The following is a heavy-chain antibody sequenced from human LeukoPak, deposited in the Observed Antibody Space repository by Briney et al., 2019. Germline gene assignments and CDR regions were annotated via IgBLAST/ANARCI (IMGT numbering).Heavy chain of an antibody. CDR3: AKDWVSLAVAGTLLDY. J-gene: IGHJ4*02. CDR2: IRYDGSNK. CDR1: GFTFSSYG. Sequence: PGGSLRLSCAASGFTFSSYGMHWVRQAPGKGLEWVAFIRYDGSNKYYADSVKGRFTISRDNSKNTLYLQMNSLRAEDTAVYYCAKDWVSLAVAGTLLDYWGQGTLVTVSS. D-gene: IGHD6-19*01. V-gene: IGHV3-30*02.